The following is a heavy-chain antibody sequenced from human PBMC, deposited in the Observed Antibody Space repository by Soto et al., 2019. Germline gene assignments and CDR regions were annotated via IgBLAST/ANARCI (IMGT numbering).Heavy chain of an antibody. J-gene: IGHJ4*02. V-gene: IGHV1-3*01. CDR1: GYTFTSYA. CDR2: INAGNGNT. CDR3: ASGVLWFGELPLFDY. D-gene: IGHD3-10*01. Sequence: QVQLVQSGAEVKKPGASVKVSCKASGYTFTSYAMHWVRQAPGQRLEWMGWINAGNGNTKYSQKFQGRVTITGDTSASTAYMELSSLRSEDTAVYYCASGVLWFGELPLFDYWGQGTLVTVSS.